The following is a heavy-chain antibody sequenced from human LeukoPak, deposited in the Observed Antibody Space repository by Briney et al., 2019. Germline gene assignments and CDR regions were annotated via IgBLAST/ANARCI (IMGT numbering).Heavy chain of an antibody. J-gene: IGHJ4*02. V-gene: IGHV4-34*01. D-gene: IGHD3-22*01. CDR3: ARLSVVAWVYYFEY. CDR2: INYSGYA. CDR1: GGSFSGHY. Sequence: SETLSLTCGVYGGSFSGHYWTWIRQPPGKGLEWIGEINYSGYANYNPSLKSRVTLSVDASREQFSLRLSSVTAADTAVYYCARLSVVAWVYYFEYWGQGALVTVSS.